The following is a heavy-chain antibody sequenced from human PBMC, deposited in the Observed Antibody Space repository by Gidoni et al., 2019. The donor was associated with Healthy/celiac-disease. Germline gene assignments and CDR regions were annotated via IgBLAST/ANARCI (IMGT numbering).Heavy chain of an antibody. CDR3: AKTLARGYSYGFDY. J-gene: IGHJ4*02. D-gene: IGHD5-18*01. CDR2: ISGSGGST. V-gene: IGHV3-23*01. CDR1: GFPLSSYA. Sequence: EVQLLASGGGLVQPGGSLRLSCAASGFPLSSYAMGWFRQAPGKGLEWVSAISGSGGSTYYADAVKGRFTISRDNSKNTLYLQMNSLRAEDTAVYYCAKTLARGYSYGFDYWGQGTLVIVSS.